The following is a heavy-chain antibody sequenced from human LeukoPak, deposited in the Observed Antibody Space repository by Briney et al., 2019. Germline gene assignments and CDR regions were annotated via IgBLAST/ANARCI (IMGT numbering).Heavy chain of an antibody. CDR2: ISGSGGST. V-gene: IGHV3-23*01. J-gene: IGHJ4*02. CDR3: AKVVGATTRGYFDY. D-gene: IGHD1-26*01. Sequence: PGGSLRLSCAASGFTFSSYAMSWVRQAPGKGLEWVSTISGSGGSTYYADSVKGRFTISRDNSKNTLYLQMNSLRAEDTAVYYCAKVVGATTRGYFDYWGQGTLATVSS. CDR1: GFTFSSYA.